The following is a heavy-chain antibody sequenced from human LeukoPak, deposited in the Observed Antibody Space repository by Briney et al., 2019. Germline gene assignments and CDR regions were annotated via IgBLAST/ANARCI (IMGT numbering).Heavy chain of an antibody. Sequence: GGSLRLSCAASGFTFNIYGMSWVRQAPGKGLEWVASVGGGDDIHYADSVKGRFTVSRDDAKNTVYLQMNSLRAEDTAVYYCAKDGDDQAPPDCFGPWGQGTLVTVSS. CDR3: AKDGDDQAPPDCFGP. D-gene: IGHD7-27*01. V-gene: IGHV3-23*01. CDR2: VGGGDDI. CDR1: GFTFNIYG. J-gene: IGHJ5*02.